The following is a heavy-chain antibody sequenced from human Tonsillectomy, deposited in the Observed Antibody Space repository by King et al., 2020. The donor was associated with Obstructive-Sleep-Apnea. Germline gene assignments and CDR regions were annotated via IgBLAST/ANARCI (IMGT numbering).Heavy chain of an antibody. CDR3: ARGPADCSSTSCSHYYYYYGMDV. V-gene: IGHV1-18*01. CDR1: GYTFSNYG. Sequence: LVQSGAEVKKPGASVKVSCKASGYTFSNYGISWVRQAPGQGLEWMGWISAYNGNTNYAQKLQGRVTMTTDTSTNTAYMELRSLRSDDTAVYYCARGPADCSSTSCSHYYYYYGMDVWGQGTTITVSS. CDR2: ISAYNGNT. D-gene: IGHD2-2*01. J-gene: IGHJ6*02.